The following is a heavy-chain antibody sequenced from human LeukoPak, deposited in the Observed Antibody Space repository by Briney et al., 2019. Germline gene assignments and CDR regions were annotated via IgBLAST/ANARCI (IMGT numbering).Heavy chain of an antibody. CDR3: ARDRPYCSSTSCPEDYYYYMDV. D-gene: IGHD2-2*01. CDR1: GGTFSSYA. CDR2: IIPIFGTA. J-gene: IGHJ6*03. V-gene: IGHV1-69*13. Sequence: GASVKVSCKASGGTFSSYAISWVRQAPGQGLEWMGGIIPIFGTANYAQKFQGRVTITADESTSTAYMELSSLRSEDTAVYYCARDRPYCSSTSCPEDYYYYMDVWGKGTTVTVSS.